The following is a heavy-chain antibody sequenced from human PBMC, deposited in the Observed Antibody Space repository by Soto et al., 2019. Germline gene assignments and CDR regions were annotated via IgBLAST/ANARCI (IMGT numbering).Heavy chain of an antibody. CDR3: ARADCTGAYCYSWPFNYGVDV. Sequence: QVQLVESGGGVVQPGGSLRLSCTTSGFTFNTYGMHWVRQAPGKGLEWVPIIWYDGSNKYYADSVKGRFTISRDNSKNTLYLQMNSLRAEDTALYYCARADCTGAYCYSWPFNYGVDVW. V-gene: IGHV3-33*08. CDR2: IWYDGSNK. CDR1: GFTFNTYG. D-gene: IGHD2-15*01. J-gene: IGHJ6*01.